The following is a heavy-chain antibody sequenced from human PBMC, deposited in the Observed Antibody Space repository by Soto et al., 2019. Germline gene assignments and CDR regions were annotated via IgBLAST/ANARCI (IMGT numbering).Heavy chain of an antibody. CDR1: GGSFSGYY. CDR2: INHSGST. D-gene: IGHD1-7*01. J-gene: IGHJ4*02. V-gene: IGHV4-34*01. CDR3: ARDNWNYSIDY. Sequence: SETLSLTCAVYGGSFSGYYWSWIRQPPGKGLEWIGEINHSGSTNYNPSLKSRVTISVDTSKNQFSLKLSSVTAADTAVYYCARDNWNYSIDYWGQGTLVTAPQ.